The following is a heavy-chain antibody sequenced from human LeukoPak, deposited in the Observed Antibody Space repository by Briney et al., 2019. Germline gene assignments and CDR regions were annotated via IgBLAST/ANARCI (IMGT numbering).Heavy chain of an antibody. Sequence: ASVKVSCKASGGTFSSYAISWVRQAPGQGLEWVGGIIPIFGTANYAQKFQGRVTITTDESTSTAYMELSSLRSEDTAVYYCARGTYYDFWSGYYWGQGTLVTVSS. V-gene: IGHV1-69*05. CDR3: ARGTYYDFWSGYY. D-gene: IGHD3-3*01. CDR2: IIPIFGTA. CDR1: GGTFSSYA. J-gene: IGHJ4*02.